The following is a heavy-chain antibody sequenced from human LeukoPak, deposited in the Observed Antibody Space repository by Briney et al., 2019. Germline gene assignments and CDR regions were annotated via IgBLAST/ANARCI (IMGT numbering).Heavy chain of an antibody. CDR1: GYTFTGYY. CDR3: ARVYDSSGYVLCY. V-gene: IGHV1-2*02. J-gene: IGHJ4*02. CDR2: INPNSGGT. Sequence: ASVKVSCKASGYTFTGYYMHWVRQAPGQVLEWMGWINPNSGGTNYAQKFQGRVTMTRDTSISTAYMELSRLRSDDTAVYYCARVYDSSGYVLCYWGQGTLVTVSS. D-gene: IGHD3-22*01.